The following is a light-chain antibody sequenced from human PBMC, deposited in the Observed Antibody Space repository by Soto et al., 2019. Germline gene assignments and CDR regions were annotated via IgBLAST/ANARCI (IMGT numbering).Light chain of an antibody. Sequence: QSALTQPASVSGSPGQSITISCTGTSSDVGGYNYVSWYQQHPGKAPKLMIYEVSNRPSGVSNRFSGSKSGNPASLTLSGLQAEDEGDYYCSSYTSSSTLVFGTGTKV. V-gene: IGLV2-14*01. CDR1: SSDVGGYNY. CDR2: EVS. J-gene: IGLJ1*01. CDR3: SSYTSSSTLV.